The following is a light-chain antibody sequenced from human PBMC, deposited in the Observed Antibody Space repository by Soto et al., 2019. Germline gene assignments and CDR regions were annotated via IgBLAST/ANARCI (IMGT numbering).Light chain of an antibody. Sequence: DIVMTQSPLSLPVTPGEPASISCRSSQSLLHSNGNNYLACYLQKPGQSPQLLLYLASNRASGVPDRFSGSGSGTDFTLKISRVEAEDVGVYYCMQALQTPITFGQGTRLEIK. CDR3: MQALQTPIT. J-gene: IGKJ5*01. V-gene: IGKV2-28*01. CDR2: LAS. CDR1: QSLLHSNGNNY.